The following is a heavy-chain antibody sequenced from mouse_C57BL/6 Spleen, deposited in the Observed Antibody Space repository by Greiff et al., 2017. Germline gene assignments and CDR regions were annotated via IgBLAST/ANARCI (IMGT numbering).Heavy chain of an antibody. CDR3: ARMRRGDGMDD. Sequence: QVQLKQPGAELVMPGASVKLSCKASGYTFTSYWMHWVKQRPGQGLEWIGEIDPSDCYTNYNQKFKGKSTLTVDKSSSTAYMQLSSLTSEDSAVYYCARMRRGDGMDDWGQATSVTGSS. CDR1: GYTFTSYW. V-gene: IGHV1-69*01. CDR2: IDPSDCYT. J-gene: IGHJ4*01.